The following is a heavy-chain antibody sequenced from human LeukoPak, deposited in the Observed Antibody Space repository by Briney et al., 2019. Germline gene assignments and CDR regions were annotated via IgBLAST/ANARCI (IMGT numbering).Heavy chain of an antibody. D-gene: IGHD3-3*01. V-gene: IGHV3-23*01. CDR2: LGGDDRS. CDR3: AKDLHNWSGIDY. J-gene: IGHJ4*02. CDR1: GLTFSPNP. Sequence: GGSLRLSCAASGLTFSPNPMNWLRQAPGKTLEWVSGLGGDDRSHYIDSVKGRFTISRDNSKTTLSLQMNRLRAEHTAMYYCAKDLHNWSGIDYWGQGTLVTVSS.